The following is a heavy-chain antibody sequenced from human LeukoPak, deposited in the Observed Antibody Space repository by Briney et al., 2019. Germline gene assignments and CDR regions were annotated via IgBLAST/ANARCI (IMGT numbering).Heavy chain of an antibody. D-gene: IGHD3-10*01. J-gene: IGHJ4*02. V-gene: IGHV4-39*01. CDR2: IYHSRST. CDR1: GGSISTSSYY. Sequence: PSETLSLTRTVSGGSISTSSYYWGWIRQPPGKGLEWIGSIYHSRSTYYNASLKSRATISADTSKNQFSLKLSSVTAADTAVYYCARHRWMEVYGSGSYYVDYWGQGTLVTVS. CDR3: ARHRWMEVYGSGSYYVDY.